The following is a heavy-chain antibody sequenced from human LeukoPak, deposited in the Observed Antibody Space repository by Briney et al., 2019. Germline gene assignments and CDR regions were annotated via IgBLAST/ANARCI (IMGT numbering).Heavy chain of an antibody. CDR2: ISAYNGNT. D-gene: IGHD6-13*01. CDR1: GYTFTSYD. J-gene: IGHJ5*02. Sequence: ASVKVSCKASGYTFTSYDINWVRQATGQGLEWMGWISAYNGNTNYAQKLQGRVTMTTDTSTSTAYMELRSLRSDDTAVYYCARDHNIAAAGRGWFDPWGQGTLVTVSS. CDR3: ARDHNIAAAGRGWFDP. V-gene: IGHV1-18*01.